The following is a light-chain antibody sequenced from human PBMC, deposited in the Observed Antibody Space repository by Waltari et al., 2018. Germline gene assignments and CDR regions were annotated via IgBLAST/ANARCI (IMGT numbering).Light chain of an antibody. CDR2: DTS. V-gene: IGKV3-11*01. Sequence: EIVLTQSPAPLSLSPGERANLSCTASQSFSSYLACNQQKPGQAPRLLTYDTSNSPTVIPARFSGSGSGADFTLTISSLEHEDFAIYYCHQRRNWVFTFGPGTTVDIK. CDR1: QSFSSY. J-gene: IGKJ3*01. CDR3: HQRRNWVFT.